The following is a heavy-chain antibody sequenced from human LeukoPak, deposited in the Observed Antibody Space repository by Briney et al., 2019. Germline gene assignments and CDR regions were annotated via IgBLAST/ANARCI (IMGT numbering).Heavy chain of an antibody. CDR2: IYYSGST. D-gene: IGHD3-10*01. CDR3: AGGGYYYGSGRLSYYYYYMDV. CDR1: GGSISIGGYY. Sequence: PSETLSLTCTVSGGSISIGGYYWSWIRQHPGKGLEWIGYIYYSGSTYYNPSLKSRVTISVDTSKNQFSLKLSSVTAADTAVYYCAGGGYYYGSGRLSYYYYYMDVWGKGTTVTVSS. V-gene: IGHV4-31*03. J-gene: IGHJ6*03.